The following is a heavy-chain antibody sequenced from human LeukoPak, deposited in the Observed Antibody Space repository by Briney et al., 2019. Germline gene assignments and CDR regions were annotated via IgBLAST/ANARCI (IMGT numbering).Heavy chain of an antibody. V-gene: IGHV4-59*01. Sequence: SETLSLTCTVSGGSISSYYWSWIRQPPGKGLEWIGYIYYSGSTNYNPSLKSRVTISVDTSKNQFSLKLSSVTAADTAVYYCARGRGGSGFNYWGQGTLVTASS. J-gene: IGHJ4*02. CDR3: ARGRGGSGFNY. CDR1: GGSISSYY. CDR2: IYYSGST. D-gene: IGHD2-15*01.